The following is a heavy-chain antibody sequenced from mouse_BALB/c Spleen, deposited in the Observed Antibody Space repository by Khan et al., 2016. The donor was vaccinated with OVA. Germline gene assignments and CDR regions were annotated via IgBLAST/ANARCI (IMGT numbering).Heavy chain of an antibody. CDR2: ISSGGTP. Sequence: EVELVESGGDLVKPGGSLKLSCAVSGFTFSSYVMSWVRQTPEKRLEWVASISSGGTPAYPDSLKGRLTISRDKARNIMYLQMSSLRSEDTAMYYCVREAYRYDEYYFDYGGQGTTLTVSS. CDR3: VREAYRYDEYYFDY. V-gene: IGHV5-6-5*01. CDR1: GFTFSSYV. D-gene: IGHD2-14*01. J-gene: IGHJ2*01.